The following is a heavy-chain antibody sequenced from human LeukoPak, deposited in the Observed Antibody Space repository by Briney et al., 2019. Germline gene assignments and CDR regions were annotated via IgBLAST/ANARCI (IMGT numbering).Heavy chain of an antibody. CDR2: INAGNGNT. J-gene: IGHJ4*02. CDR1: GYTFTSYA. CDR3: ARDHSTMVRGVHDY. V-gene: IGHV1-3*01. Sequence: ASVKVSCKASGYTFTSYAMHWVRQAPGQRLEWMGWINAGNGNTKYSQKFQGRVTMTTDTSTSTAYMELRSLRSDDTAVYYCARDHSTMVRGVHDYWGQGTLVTVSS. D-gene: IGHD3-10*01.